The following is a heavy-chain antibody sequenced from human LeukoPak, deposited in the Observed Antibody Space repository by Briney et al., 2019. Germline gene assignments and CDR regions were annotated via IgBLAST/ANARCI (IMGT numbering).Heavy chain of an antibody. J-gene: IGHJ6*02. V-gene: IGHV3-53*04. Sequence: GGSLRLSCAASGFTVSSNYMSWVRQAPGKGLEWVSVIYSGSSTYYADSVKGRFTISRHNSKNTLYLQMNSLRAEDTAVYYCARERYGDYPYYYYGMDVWGQGTMVTVSS. CDR3: ARERYGDYPYYYYGMDV. D-gene: IGHD4-17*01. CDR2: IYSGSST. CDR1: GFTVSSNY.